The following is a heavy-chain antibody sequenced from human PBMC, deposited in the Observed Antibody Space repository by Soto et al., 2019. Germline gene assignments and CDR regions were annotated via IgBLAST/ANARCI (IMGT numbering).Heavy chain of an antibody. Sequence: EALSLTCTVSGGCVSSGSYYWSWIRQPPGKGLEWIGYIYYSGSTNYNPSLKSRVTISVDTSKNQFSLKLSSVTAADTAVYYCARDLVLRMGYCSRTSCYPYYYYGMDVWGQGTTVTVSS. CDR3: ARDLVLRMGYCSRTSCYPYYYYGMDV. J-gene: IGHJ6*02. V-gene: IGHV4-61*01. CDR2: IYYSGST. CDR1: GGCVSSGSYY. D-gene: IGHD2-2*01.